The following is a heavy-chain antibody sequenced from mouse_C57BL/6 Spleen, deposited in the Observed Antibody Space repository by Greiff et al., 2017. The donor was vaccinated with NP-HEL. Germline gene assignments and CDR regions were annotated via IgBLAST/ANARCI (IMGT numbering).Heavy chain of an antibody. J-gene: IGHJ4*01. CDR1: GYTFTSYW. CDR2: INPSNGGT. D-gene: IGHD2-5*01. Sequence: QVQLQQSGTELVKPGASVKLSCKASGYTFTSYWMHWVKQRPGQGLEWIGNINPSNGGTNSNEKFKSKATLTVDKSSSTAYMQLSSLTSEDSAVYYCARSHSNYLMDDWGQGTSVTVSS. CDR3: ARSHSNYLMDD. V-gene: IGHV1-53*01.